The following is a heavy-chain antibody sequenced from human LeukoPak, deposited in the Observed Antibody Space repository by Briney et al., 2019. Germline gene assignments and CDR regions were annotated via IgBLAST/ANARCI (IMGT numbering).Heavy chain of an antibody. Sequence: SETLSLTCAVSGGSISSSNWWSWIRQPPGKGLEWIGEIYHSGSTNYDPSLKSRVTISVDKSKNQFSLKLSSVTAADTAVYYCATTYGDWYYFDYWGQGTLVTVSS. CDR2: IYHSGST. V-gene: IGHV4-4*02. D-gene: IGHD4-17*01. J-gene: IGHJ4*02. CDR1: GGSISSSNW. CDR3: ATTYGDWYYFDY.